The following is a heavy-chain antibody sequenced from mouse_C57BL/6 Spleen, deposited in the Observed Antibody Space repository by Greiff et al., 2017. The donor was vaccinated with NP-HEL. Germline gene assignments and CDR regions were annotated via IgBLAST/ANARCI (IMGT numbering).Heavy chain of an antibody. CDR2: INPSTGGT. D-gene: IGHD4-1*01. J-gene: IGHJ2*01. Sequence: VQLKESGPELVKPGASVKISCKASGYSFTGYYMNWVKQSPEKSLEWIGEINPSTGGTTYNQKFKAKATLTVDKSSSTAYMQLKSLTSEDSAVYYCASRTGTASDYWGQGTTLTVSS. CDR3: ASRTGTASDY. CDR1: GYSFTGYY. V-gene: IGHV1-42*01.